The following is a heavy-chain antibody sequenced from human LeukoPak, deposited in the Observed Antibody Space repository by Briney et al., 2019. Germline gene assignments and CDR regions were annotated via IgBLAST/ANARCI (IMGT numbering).Heavy chain of an antibody. CDR2: IKSSGSS. CDR3: ARDGTVATNWFDP. J-gene: IGHJ5*02. V-gene: IGHV4-59*02. CDR1: GGSVSRYY. Sequence: SETLSLTCTVSGGSVSRYYWSWIRQPPGKGLEWIGYIKSSGSSNYNPSLKSRVTISMDTSKNQFSLRLNSVTAADTAVYYCARDGTVATNWFDPWGQGTLVTVSS. D-gene: IGHD5-12*01.